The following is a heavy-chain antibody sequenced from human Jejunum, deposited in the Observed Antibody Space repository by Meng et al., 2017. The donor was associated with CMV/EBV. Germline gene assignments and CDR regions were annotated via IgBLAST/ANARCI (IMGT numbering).Heavy chain of an antibody. J-gene: IGHJ4*02. CDR3: ANSYCSRRTCYSFYY. D-gene: IGHD2-15*01. Sequence: QITLKESGPTLVKPTQTLTLTCTFSGFSLSTSGVGVGWIRQPPGKALEWLALIYGDGDKRYSPSLRSRLTITKDTSKNQVVLTMTNMDPVDTATYFCANSYCSRRTCYSFYYWGQGTLVTVSS. V-gene: IGHV2-5*02. CDR1: GFSLSTSGVG. CDR2: IYGDGDK.